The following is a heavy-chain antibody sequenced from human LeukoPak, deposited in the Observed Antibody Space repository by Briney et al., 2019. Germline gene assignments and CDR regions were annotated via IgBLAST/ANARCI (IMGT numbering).Heavy chain of an antibody. Sequence: GGSLRLSCAASGFTVSSNYLSWVRQAPRKGLEWVSVIYSGGSTYYTDSVKGRFTISRDNFKNTVHLQMNSLRAEDTAVYYCARVMSDYGDYVSFDYWGQGTLVTVSS. CDR1: GFTVSSNY. CDR2: IYSGGST. V-gene: IGHV3-66*01. D-gene: IGHD4-17*01. J-gene: IGHJ4*02. CDR3: ARVMSDYGDYVSFDY.